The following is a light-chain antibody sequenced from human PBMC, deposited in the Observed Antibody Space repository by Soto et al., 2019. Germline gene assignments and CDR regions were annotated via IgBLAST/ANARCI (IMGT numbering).Light chain of an antibody. J-gene: IGKJ3*01. Sequence: EIVLTQSPGTLSLSPGERGTLSCRANQSVSSSYLAWYQQKPGQAPRLLIYGASSRATGIPDRFSGSGSGTDFTLTISRLEPEDFAVYYCQQYGSSTLFTFGPGTKVDIK. V-gene: IGKV3-20*01. CDR2: GAS. CDR1: QSVSSSY. CDR3: QQYGSSTLFT.